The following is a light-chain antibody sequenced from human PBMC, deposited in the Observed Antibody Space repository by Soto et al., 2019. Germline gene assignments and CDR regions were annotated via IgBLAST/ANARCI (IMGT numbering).Light chain of an antibody. CDR1: SSDIGGYNY. J-gene: IGLJ1*01. CDR3: SASTGSSPLVV. CDR2: DVS. Sequence: QSALTQPASVSGSPGQSITISCTGTSSDIGGYNYVSWYQQHPGKPPKFLIYDVSIRPSGVSNRLSGSKSGTTSSPTISGLQAEDEADYYCSASTGSSPLVVFGTGTKVTVL. V-gene: IGLV2-14*03.